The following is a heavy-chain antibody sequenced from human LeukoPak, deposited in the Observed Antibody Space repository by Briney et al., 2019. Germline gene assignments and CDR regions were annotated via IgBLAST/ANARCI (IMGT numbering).Heavy chain of an antibody. CDR2: IYHSGNN. J-gene: IGHJ4*02. D-gene: IGHD1-26*01. CDR1: DYSVSSDYS. CDR3: AGFKSGTYYFDN. Sequence: SETLSPTCAVSDYSVSSDYSWAWLRQPPGKGLEWIGSIYHSGNNYYNPSLKSRVTMSPDTSNNQISLNLTSVTASDTAVYFCAGFKSGTYYFDNWGQGTLVTVSS. V-gene: IGHV4-38-2*01.